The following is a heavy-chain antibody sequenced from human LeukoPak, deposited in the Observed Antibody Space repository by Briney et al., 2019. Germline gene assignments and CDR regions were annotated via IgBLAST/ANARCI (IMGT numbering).Heavy chain of an antibody. Sequence: GESLKISCKGSGYSFTSYWIAWVRQMPGKGLEWMGIIYPYDSDTRYSPSFQGQVTISADKSISTAYLQWSSLKDSDTAIYYCARPIPAIGCSSGWYLGYWGQGTLVTVSS. CDR3: ARPIPAIGCSSGWYLGY. V-gene: IGHV5-51*01. CDR2: IYPYDSDT. CDR1: GYSFTSYW. D-gene: IGHD6-19*01. J-gene: IGHJ4*02.